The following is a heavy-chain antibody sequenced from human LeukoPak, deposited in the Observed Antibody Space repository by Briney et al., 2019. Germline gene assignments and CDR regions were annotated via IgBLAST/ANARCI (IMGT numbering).Heavy chain of an antibody. V-gene: IGHV1-18*01. CDR2: ISAYNGNT. J-gene: IGHJ4*02. Sequence: ASVKVSCKASGYTFTSYGTSWVRQALGQGLEWMGWISAYNGNTNYAQKLQGRVTMTTDTSTSTAYMELRSLRSDDTAVYYCARVARGQQLVYVMVYWGQGTLVTVSS. D-gene: IGHD6-13*01. CDR1: GYTFTSYG. CDR3: ARVARGQQLVYVMVY.